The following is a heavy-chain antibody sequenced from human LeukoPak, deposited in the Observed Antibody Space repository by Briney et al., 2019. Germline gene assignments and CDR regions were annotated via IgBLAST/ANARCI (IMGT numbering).Heavy chain of an antibody. CDR2: IIPILGIA. V-gene: IGHV1-69*04. CDR1: GGTFSSYA. D-gene: IGHD5-18*01. CDR3: ARYPDPDGDTSPFDY. J-gene: IGHJ4*02. Sequence: ASVKVSCTASGGTFSSYAISWVRQAPGQGLEWMGRIIPILGIANYAQKFQGRVTITADKSTSTAYMELSSLRSEDTAVYYCARYPDPDGDTSPFDYWGQGTLVTVSS.